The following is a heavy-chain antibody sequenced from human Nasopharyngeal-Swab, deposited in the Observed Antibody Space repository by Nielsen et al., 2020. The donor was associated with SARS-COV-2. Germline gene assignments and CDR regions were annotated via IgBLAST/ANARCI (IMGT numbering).Heavy chain of an antibody. D-gene: IGHD4-17*01. CDR3: ARDKYGGPTVD. CDR2: IYTDGRT. CDR1: GFIVSSSY. V-gene: IGHV3-53*04. J-gene: IGHJ4*02. Sequence: GGSLRLSCAASGFIVSSSYMSWVRQAPGKRLKWVSVIYTDGRTFYADSVKGRFTISRLNSENTLYLQMDSLRVEDTAVYYCARDKYGGPTVDWGQGTLVTVSS.